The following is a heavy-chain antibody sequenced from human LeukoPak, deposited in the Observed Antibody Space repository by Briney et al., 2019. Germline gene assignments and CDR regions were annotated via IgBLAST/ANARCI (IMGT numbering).Heavy chain of an antibody. D-gene: IGHD4-17*01. CDR1: GFTFDDYA. CDR3: AKDILDYGVPAFDI. Sequence: GGSLRLSCAASGFTFDDYAMHWVRQAPGKGLEWVSLISWDGGSTYYADSEKGRFTISRDNSKNSLYLQMNSLRAEDTALYYCAKDILDYGVPAFDIWGQGTMVTVSS. V-gene: IGHV3-43D*03. CDR2: ISWDGGST. J-gene: IGHJ3*02.